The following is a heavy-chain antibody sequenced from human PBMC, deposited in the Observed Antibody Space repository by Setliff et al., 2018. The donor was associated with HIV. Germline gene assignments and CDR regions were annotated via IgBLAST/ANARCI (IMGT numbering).Heavy chain of an antibody. CDR1: GFTFDNYG. Sequence: GESLKISCAASGFTFDNYGMTWVRQAPGKGLEWVSGINWNGGSTGYADSVKGRFTISRDNAKNSLHLQMNSLRAEDTALYYCVTVGDYDSSGYYRYWGQGTLVTVSS. CDR2: INWNGGST. CDR3: VTVGDYDSSGYYRY. J-gene: IGHJ4*02. V-gene: IGHV3-20*04. D-gene: IGHD3-22*01.